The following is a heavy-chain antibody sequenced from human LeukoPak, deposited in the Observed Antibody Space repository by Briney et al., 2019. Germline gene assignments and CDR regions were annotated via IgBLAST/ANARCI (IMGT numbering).Heavy chain of an antibody. CDR2: FDPEDGET. Sequence: ASVKVSCKVSGYTLTELSMHWVRQAPGKGLEWMGGFDPEDGETNYAQKFQGRVTMTEDTSTDTAYMELSSLRSEDTAVYYCATEVSPYYDFWSGYCMDVWGKGTTVTVSS. V-gene: IGHV1-24*01. D-gene: IGHD3-3*01. CDR3: ATEVSPYYDFWSGYCMDV. J-gene: IGHJ6*03. CDR1: GYTLTELS.